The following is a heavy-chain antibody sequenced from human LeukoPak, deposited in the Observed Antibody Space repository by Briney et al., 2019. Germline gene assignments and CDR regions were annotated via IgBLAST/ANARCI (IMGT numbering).Heavy chain of an antibody. CDR2: IYYSGTT. D-gene: IGHD3-3*01. CDR3: ARGRGVLRFLEWSYDKLRLNWFDP. Sequence: PSETLSLTCTVSGGSIGTYSWNWIRQPPGKGLEWIGYIYYSGTTNYNPSLKSRVTISVDTSKNQFSLKLSSVAAADTAVYCCARGRGVLRFLEWSYDKLRLNWFDPWGQGTLVTVSS. J-gene: IGHJ5*02. CDR1: GGSIGTYS. V-gene: IGHV4-59*12.